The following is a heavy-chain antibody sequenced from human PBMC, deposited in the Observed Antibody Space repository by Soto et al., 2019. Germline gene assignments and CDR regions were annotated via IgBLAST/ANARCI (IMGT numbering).Heavy chain of an antibody. CDR3: ARKSSSSSWFDP. CDR2: ISGYNGNT. CDR1: GYTFFSYG. D-gene: IGHD6-6*01. J-gene: IGHJ5*02. Sequence: VQLVQSGAEVKNPGASVKVSCKASGYTFFSYGISWVRQAPGQGLEWMGWISGYNGNTNYAQKFQARVTMTTDTSTRTAYMELRSLRSDDTALYYCARKSSSSSWFDPWGQGTLVTVSS. V-gene: IGHV1-18*01.